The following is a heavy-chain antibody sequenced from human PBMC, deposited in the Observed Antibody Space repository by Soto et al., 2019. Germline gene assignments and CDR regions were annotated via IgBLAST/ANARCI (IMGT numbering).Heavy chain of an antibody. Sequence: QVQLVQSGAEVKKPGASVKVSCKASGYTFTSYDINWVRQATGQGLEWMGWMNPNSGNTAYAQKFQGRVTMTKNTSISTAYMELSRLRSEDKAVYYCAREKSSGYYYDYWGQGTLVTVSS. J-gene: IGHJ4*02. V-gene: IGHV1-8*01. CDR2: MNPNSGNT. D-gene: IGHD3-22*01. CDR1: GYTFTSYD. CDR3: AREKSSGYYYDY.